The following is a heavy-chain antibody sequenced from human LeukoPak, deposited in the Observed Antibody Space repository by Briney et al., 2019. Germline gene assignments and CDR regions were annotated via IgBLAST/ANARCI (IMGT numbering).Heavy chain of an antibody. CDR2: ISGYNGNT. J-gene: IGHJ5*02. CDR3: ARGMGGSGWYYTP. CDR1: GYTFTTSA. V-gene: IGHV1-18*01. D-gene: IGHD6-19*01. Sequence: GASVKVSCKASGYTFTTSAISWVRQAPGQGLEWMGWISGYNGNTKYTQKLQGRVTMTTDTSTSTAYMELRSLRSEDTAVYYCARGMGGSGWYYTPWGQGTLVTVSS.